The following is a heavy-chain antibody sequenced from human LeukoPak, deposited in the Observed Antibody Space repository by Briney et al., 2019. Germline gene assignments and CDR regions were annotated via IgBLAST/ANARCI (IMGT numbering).Heavy chain of an antibody. CDR3: AAQRDPRPFDH. CDR2: LNPGPGGT. J-gene: IGHJ4*02. D-gene: IGHD5-24*01. V-gene: IGHV1-2*02. CDR1: GYTFIAYY. Sequence: ASVKVSCKTSGYTFIAYYLHWVRQAPGQGREGMGWLNPGPGGTLYAQKFQGRVTMTRDMSMTTAYMELTELRSDDTAVYYCAAQRDPRPFDHWGQGTLITVSS.